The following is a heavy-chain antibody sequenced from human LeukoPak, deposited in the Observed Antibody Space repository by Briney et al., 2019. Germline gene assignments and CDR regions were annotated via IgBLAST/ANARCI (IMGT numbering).Heavy chain of an antibody. CDR2: ISSSSSYI. V-gene: IGHV3-21*01. CDR1: GFTFSSYS. D-gene: IGHD5-18*01. J-gene: IGHJ4*02. Sequence: PGGSLRLSCAASGFTFSSYSMNWVRQAPGKGLEWVSSISSSSSYIYYADSVKGRFTISRDNSKNTLYLQMGSLRAEDMAVYYCARDIGGYNRRSRGGLYFDYWGQGTLVTVSS. CDR3: ARDIGGYNRRSRGGLYFDY.